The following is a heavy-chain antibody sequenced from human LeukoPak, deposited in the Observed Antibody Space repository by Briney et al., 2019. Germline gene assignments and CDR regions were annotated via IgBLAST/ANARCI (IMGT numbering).Heavy chain of an antibody. J-gene: IGHJ4*02. V-gene: IGHV1-18*01. CDR2: ISAYNGNT. Sequence: ASVKVSCKASGYTFTSYGISWVRQAPGQGLEWMGWISAYNGNTNYAQKLQGRVTMTTDTSTSTAYMELRSLRSDDTAVYYCARSPYDYVWGSYLYYWGQGTPVTVSS. CDR1: GYTFTSYG. D-gene: IGHD3-16*02. CDR3: ARSPYDYVWGSYLYY.